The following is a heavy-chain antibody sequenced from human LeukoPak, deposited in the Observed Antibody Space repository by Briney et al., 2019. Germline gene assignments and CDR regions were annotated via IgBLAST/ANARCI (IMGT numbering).Heavy chain of an antibody. CDR1: GFTFSSYW. V-gene: IGHV3-7*03. D-gene: IGHD3-16*01. J-gene: IGHJ6*02. CDR3: ARGGGLDV. Sequence: GGSLRLSCAASGFTFSSYWMNWARQAPGKGLEWVASINHNGNVNYYVDSVKGRFTIPRDNAKNSLYLQMSNLRAEDAAVYFCARGGGLDVWGQGATVTVSS. CDR2: INHNGNVN.